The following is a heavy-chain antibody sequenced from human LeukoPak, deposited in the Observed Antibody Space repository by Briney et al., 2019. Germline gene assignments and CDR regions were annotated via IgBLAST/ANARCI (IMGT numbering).Heavy chain of an antibody. Sequence: ASVKVSCKASGYTFTGYYMHWVRQAPGQGLEWMGWINPNGGGTNYAQKFQGRVTMTRDTSISTAYMELSRLRSDDTAVYYCAGPSLVVGATTDAFDIWGQGTMVTVSS. CDR1: GYTFTGYY. CDR3: AGPSLVVGATTDAFDI. V-gene: IGHV1-2*02. J-gene: IGHJ3*02. CDR2: INPNGGGT. D-gene: IGHD1-26*01.